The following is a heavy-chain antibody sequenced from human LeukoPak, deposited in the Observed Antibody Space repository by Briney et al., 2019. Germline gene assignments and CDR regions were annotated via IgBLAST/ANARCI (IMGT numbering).Heavy chain of an antibody. V-gene: IGHV3-7*01. CDR2: IKQDGGDK. CDR1: GFTFSSYW. D-gene: IGHD3-16*01. J-gene: IGHJ4*02. CDR3: ARDRNLTY. Sequence: GGSLRLSCAASGFTFSSYWMSWVRQAPGRGLEWVANIKQDGGDKNYVDSVKGRFTIFRDNAKNSLYLQMNSLRVEDTAVYYCARDRNLTYWGQGTLVTVSS.